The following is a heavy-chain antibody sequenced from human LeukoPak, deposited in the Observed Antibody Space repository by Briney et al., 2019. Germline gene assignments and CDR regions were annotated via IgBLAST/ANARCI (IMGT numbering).Heavy chain of an antibody. Sequence: PGGSLRLSCAASGFTFSSYWMSWVRQAPGKGLEWVANMKYDGSEKYYVDSVKGRFTISRDNAKNSPYLQMNSLRAEDTAVYYCARDIGAAGLFLDYWGHGTLVTVSS. CDR2: MKYDGSEK. CDR1: GFTFSSYW. J-gene: IGHJ4*01. D-gene: IGHD6-13*01. CDR3: ARDIGAAGLFLDY. V-gene: IGHV3-7*01.